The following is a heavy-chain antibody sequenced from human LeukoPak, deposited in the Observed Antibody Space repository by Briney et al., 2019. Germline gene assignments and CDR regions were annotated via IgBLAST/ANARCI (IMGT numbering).Heavy chain of an antibody. CDR1: GYTFTDYH. D-gene: IGHD5-24*01. Sequence: APVKVSCKASGYTFTDYHMHWVRQAPGQGLEWVGWINPNTGGTNYAQSFQGRVTMTRDTSINTSYMELSSLISDDTALYFCARGGHGHTQNDFWGQGTLVTVSS. V-gene: IGHV1-2*02. J-gene: IGHJ4*02. CDR2: INPNTGGT. CDR3: ARGGHGHTQNDF.